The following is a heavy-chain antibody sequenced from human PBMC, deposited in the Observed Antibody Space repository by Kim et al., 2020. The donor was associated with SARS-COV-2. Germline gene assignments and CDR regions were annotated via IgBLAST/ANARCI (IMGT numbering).Heavy chain of an antibody. D-gene: IGHD5-18*01. CDR2: ISWNSGSI. Sequence: GGSLRLSCAASGFTFDDYAMHWVRQAPGKGLEWVSGISWNSGSIGYADSVKGRFTISRDNAKNSLYLQMNSLRAEDTALYYCAKAWGDYAWIQDNWFDPWGQGTLVTVSS. CDR3: AKAWGDYAWIQDNWFDP. J-gene: IGHJ5*02. CDR1: GFTFDDYA. V-gene: IGHV3-9*01.